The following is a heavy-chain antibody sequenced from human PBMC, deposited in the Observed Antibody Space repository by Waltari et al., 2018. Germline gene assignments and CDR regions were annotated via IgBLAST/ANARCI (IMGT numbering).Heavy chain of an antibody. CDR2: TNPSGGST. CDR3: ARDPVVPAARWFDP. CDR1: GYPFTSYY. D-gene: IGHD2-2*01. V-gene: IGHV1-46*01. Sequence: QVQLVQSGAEVKKPGASVKVSCKASGYPFTSYYMHWVRQAPGQGLEWMGRTNPSGGSTSYAEKFQGKVTMTRDTSTSTVYMELSSLRSEDTAVYYCARDPVVPAARWFDPWGQGTLVTVSS. J-gene: IGHJ5*02.